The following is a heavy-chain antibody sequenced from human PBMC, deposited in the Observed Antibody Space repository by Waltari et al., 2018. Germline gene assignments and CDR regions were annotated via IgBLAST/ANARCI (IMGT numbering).Heavy chain of an antibody. D-gene: IGHD1-26*01. V-gene: IGHV1-2*02. CDR2: INHNSGGT. Sequence: QVQLVQSGAEVKKPGASVKVSCKASGYAFTGYYMHWVRQAPGKGLEWMGWINHNSGGTNYAQKFQGRVTMTRDTSISTAYMELSRLRSDDTAVYYCARATSFIDYWGQGTLVTVSS. CDR1: GYAFTGYY. CDR3: ARATSFIDY. J-gene: IGHJ4*02.